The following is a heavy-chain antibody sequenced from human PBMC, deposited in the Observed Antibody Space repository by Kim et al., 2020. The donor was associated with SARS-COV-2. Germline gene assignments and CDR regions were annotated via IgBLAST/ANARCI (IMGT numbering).Heavy chain of an antibody. D-gene: IGHD3-10*01. Sequence: GGSLRLSCAASGFTFSSYGMHWVRQAPGKGLEWVAVISYDGSNKYYADSVKGRFTISIDNSKNTLYLQMNILRAEYTAVYYCAKESGSGSYYAWTYYYYGMDVWGQGTTVTVSS. CDR1: GFTFSSYG. V-gene: IGHV3-30*18. J-gene: IGHJ6*02. CDR3: AKESGSGSYYAWTYYYYGMDV. CDR2: ISYDGSNK.